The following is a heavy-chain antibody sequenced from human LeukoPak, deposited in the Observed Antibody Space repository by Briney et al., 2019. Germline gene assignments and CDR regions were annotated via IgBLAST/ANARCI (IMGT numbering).Heavy chain of an antibody. J-gene: IGHJ4*02. CDR1: GFTFSIYA. D-gene: IGHD2-15*01. V-gene: IGHV3-23*01. CDR3: AKELALRDIVVVVAATGSPIDY. CDR2: ISGSGGST. Sequence: GGSLRLSCAASGFTFSIYAVSWVRHAPGKGLEWVSAISGSGGSTYYADSVNGLFTISRDNSKYPVYLQMYSRRAEDTAVYYCAKELALRDIVVVVAATGSPIDYWGQGTLVTVSS.